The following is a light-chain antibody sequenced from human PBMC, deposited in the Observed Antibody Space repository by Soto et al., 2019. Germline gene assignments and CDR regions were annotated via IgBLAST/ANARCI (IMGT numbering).Light chain of an antibody. CDR2: AAS. Sequence: EIVLTQSPGTLSLSPGERATLSCRASQSISSSYLAWYQQKPGQAPRLLISAASSRATGIPDRFSGSGYGTDFTITISRLEPDDFAVYYCQQYGSSSYTFGQGTQLESK. CDR3: QQYGSSSYT. J-gene: IGKJ2*01. V-gene: IGKV3-20*01. CDR1: QSISSSY.